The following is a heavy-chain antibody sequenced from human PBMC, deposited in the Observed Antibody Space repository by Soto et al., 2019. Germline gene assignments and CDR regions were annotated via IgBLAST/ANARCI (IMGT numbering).Heavy chain of an antibody. J-gene: IGHJ5*02. Sequence: PAETLSLTCTVSGGSISSGGYYWSWIRQHPGKGLEWIGYIYYSGSTYYNPSLKSRVTISVDTSKNQFSLKLSSVTAADTDVYYWARDSSGYFDPWGQGTRVTVSS. CDR2: IYYSGST. V-gene: IGHV4-31*03. D-gene: IGHD3-22*01. CDR3: ARDSSGYFDP. CDR1: GGSISSGGYY.